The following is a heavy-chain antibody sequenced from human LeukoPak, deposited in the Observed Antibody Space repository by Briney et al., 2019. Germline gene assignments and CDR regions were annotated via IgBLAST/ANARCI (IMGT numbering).Heavy chain of an antibody. V-gene: IGHV4-39*07. CDR1: GGSISSSSYY. J-gene: IGHJ4*02. CDR2: IYCSGST. Sequence: SETLSLTCTVSGGSISSSSYYWGWIRQPPGKGLEWIGSIYCSGSTYYNPSLKSRVTISVDTSKNQFSLKLSSVTAADTAVYYCASGYYYDSSGLDYWGQGTLVTVSS. D-gene: IGHD3-22*01. CDR3: ASGYYYDSSGLDY.